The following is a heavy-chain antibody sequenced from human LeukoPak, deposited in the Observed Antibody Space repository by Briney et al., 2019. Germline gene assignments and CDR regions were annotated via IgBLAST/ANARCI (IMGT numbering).Heavy chain of an antibody. CDR3: ARDFGGAENFDY. Sequence: GGSLRLSCAASGFTFSSYAMSWVRQAPGKGLEWVSVIYSGGSTYYADSVKGRFTISRDNSKNTLYLQMNSLRAEDTAVYYCARDFGGAENFDYWGQGTLVTVSS. CDR1: GFTFSSYA. D-gene: IGHD4-23*01. V-gene: IGHV3-66*01. J-gene: IGHJ4*02. CDR2: IYSGGST.